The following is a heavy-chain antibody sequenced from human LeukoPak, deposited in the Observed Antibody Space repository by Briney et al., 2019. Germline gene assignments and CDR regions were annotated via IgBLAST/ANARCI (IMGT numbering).Heavy chain of an antibody. CDR3: ARFADTNYDAFDI. CDR2: VYHRGTT. D-gene: IGHD4-11*01. V-gene: IGHV4-38-2*02. Sequence: SETLSLTCTVSGYSITGGSYWGWIRQPPGKGLEWIANVYHRGTTYYNPSLKSRLTISVDTSKNHFSLRLSSLSAADTAIYYCARFADTNYDAFDIWGQGTLVTVSS. CDR1: GYSITGGSY. J-gene: IGHJ3*02.